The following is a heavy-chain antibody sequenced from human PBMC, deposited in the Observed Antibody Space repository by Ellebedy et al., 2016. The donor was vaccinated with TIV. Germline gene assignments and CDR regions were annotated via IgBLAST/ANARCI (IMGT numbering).Heavy chain of an antibody. D-gene: IGHD3-10*01. J-gene: IGHJ4*02. V-gene: IGHV3-23*01. CDR3: AKDSGKYGWNSEY. CDR2: LTGSGDRT. Sequence: GESLKISCATSGFPFDNFAMRRFRQAPGKGLEWVSALTGSGDRTFYADSVKGRFTVSRDTSKNTLYLQMNSLRAEDTAIYYCAKDSGKYGWNSEYWGQGTLVTVSS. CDR1: GFPFDNFA.